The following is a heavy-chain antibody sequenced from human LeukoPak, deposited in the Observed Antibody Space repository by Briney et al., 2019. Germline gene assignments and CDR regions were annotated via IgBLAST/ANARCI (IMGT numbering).Heavy chain of an antibody. D-gene: IGHD6-13*01. CDR2: IYHSGST. CDR3: ARTPFNSSSWMFDY. V-gene: IGHV4-30-2*01. Sequence: SETLSLTCTVSGGSISSGGYYWSWIRQPPGKGLEWIGYIYHSGSTYYNPSLKSRVTISVDRSKNQFSLKLSSVTAADTAVYYCARTPFNSSSWMFDYWGQGTLVTVSS. CDR1: GGSISSGGYY. J-gene: IGHJ4*02.